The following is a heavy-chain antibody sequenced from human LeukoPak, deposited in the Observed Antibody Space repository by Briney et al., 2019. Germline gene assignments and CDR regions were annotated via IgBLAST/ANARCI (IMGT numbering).Heavy chain of an antibody. J-gene: IGHJ4*02. CDR1: GFTFSSYG. CDR3: AKSTTVTTQQRGYFDY. CDR2: ISYDESNK. V-gene: IGHV3-30*18. Sequence: GGSLRLSCAASGFTFSSYGMHWLRQAPGKGLEWVAVISYDESNKYFADSVKGRFTISRDNPKNTLYLQMNSLRPEDTAVYYCAKSTTVTTQQRGYFDYWGQGTLVTVSS. D-gene: IGHD4-11*01.